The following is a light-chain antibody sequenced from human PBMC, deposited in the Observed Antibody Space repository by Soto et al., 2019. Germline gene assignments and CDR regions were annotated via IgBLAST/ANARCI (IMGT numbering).Light chain of an antibody. CDR3: SSFTLAHATL. J-gene: IGLJ1*01. Sequence: HPCAGTLSARQAVGRAGTECRGDGGGYNYVSWYQQHPGKAPKLLLSEVSKRPSGVSDRFSGSKSANTAPLTISALHLHNEADYFCSSFTLAHATLVGTGTAVTVI. CDR1: RGDGGGYNY. CDR2: EVS. V-gene: IGLV2-14*01.